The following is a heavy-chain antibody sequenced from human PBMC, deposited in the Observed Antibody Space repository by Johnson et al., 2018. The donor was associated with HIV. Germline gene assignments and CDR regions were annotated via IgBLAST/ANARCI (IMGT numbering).Heavy chain of an antibody. V-gene: IGHV3-30*19. Sequence: QVQLVESGGGVVQPGRSLRLSCEASGFTLSSYGTHWVRQAPGKGLEWVAGIWYDGSNTYYADSVKGRFTISRDNSKNTLYLQMNSLRAEDTAVYDCARVDRPDAYYRYAFDIWGQGTMVTVSS. CDR3: ARVDRPDAYYRYAFDI. CDR2: IWYDGSNT. D-gene: IGHD3-16*01. CDR1: GFTLSSYG. J-gene: IGHJ3*02.